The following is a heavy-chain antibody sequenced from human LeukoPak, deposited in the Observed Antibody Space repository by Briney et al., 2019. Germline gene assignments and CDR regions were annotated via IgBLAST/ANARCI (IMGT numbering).Heavy chain of an antibody. CDR2: IYYSGST. J-gene: IGHJ4*02. Sequence: SETLSLTCTVSGGSISSYSWSWIRQPPGKELEWIGYIYYSGSTNYNPSLKSRVTISVDTSKNQFSLKMSSVTAADTAVYYCAEQRNHYKLDFWGQGTLVTVSS. D-gene: IGHD1-14*01. V-gene: IGHV4-59*08. CDR1: GGSISSYS. CDR3: AEQRNHYKLDF.